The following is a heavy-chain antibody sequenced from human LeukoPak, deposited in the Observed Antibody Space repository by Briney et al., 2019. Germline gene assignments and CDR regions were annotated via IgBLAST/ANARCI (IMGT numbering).Heavy chain of an antibody. CDR2: IYYSGST. V-gene: IGHV4-59*01. J-gene: IGHJ5*02. CDR3: ARLTGYSSESWFDP. Sequence: SETLSLTCTVSGGSISNYYLSWIRQPPGKGLEWIGYIYYSGSTNYKSSLKSRVTISVDTSKNQFSLKLSSVTAADTAVYYCARLTGYSSESWFDPWGQGTLVTVSS. CDR1: GGSISNYY. D-gene: IGHD3-9*01.